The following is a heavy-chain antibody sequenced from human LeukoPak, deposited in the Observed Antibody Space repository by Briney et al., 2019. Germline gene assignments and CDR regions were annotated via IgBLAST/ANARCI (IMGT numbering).Heavy chain of an antibody. CDR3: AKDATASPYFHWFDN. V-gene: IGHV3-23*01. CDR1: GFTFDDYA. J-gene: IGHJ4*02. CDR2: ISSGDRT. Sequence: PGGSLRLSCAASGFTFDDYAMHWVRQAPGKGLEWVAGISSGDRTFHAESVKGRFTISRDKSKDTLYLQMNSLRAEDTAVYYCAKDATASPYFHWFDNWGQGTQVIVSS. D-gene: IGHD3-9*01.